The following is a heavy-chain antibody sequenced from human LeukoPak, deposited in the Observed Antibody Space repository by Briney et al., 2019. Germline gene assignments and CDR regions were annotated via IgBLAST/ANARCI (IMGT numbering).Heavy chain of an antibody. Sequence: GGSLGLSCAASGFTVSSNYMSWVRQAPGKGLEWVSAISGSGGSTYYADSVKGRFTISRDNSKNTLYLQMNSLRAEDTAVYYCAKDPLNYYGSGSYFDYWGQGTLVTVSS. CDR3: AKDPLNYYGSGSYFDY. J-gene: IGHJ4*02. CDR2: ISGSGGST. CDR1: GFTVSSNY. D-gene: IGHD3-10*01. V-gene: IGHV3-23*01.